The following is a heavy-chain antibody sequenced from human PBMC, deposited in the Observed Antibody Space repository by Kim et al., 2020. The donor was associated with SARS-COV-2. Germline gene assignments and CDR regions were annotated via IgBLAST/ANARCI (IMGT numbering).Heavy chain of an antibody. V-gene: IGHV3-20*01. CDR2: INWNGGST. Sequence: GGSLRLSCAASGFTFDDYGMSWVRQAPGKGLEWVSGINWNGGSTGYADSVKGRFTISRDNAKNSLYLQMNSLRAEDTALYHCARSQIESHSSGWDAFDIWGQGTMVTVSS. CDR3: ARSQIESHSSGWDAFDI. CDR1: GFTFDDYG. D-gene: IGHD6-19*01. J-gene: IGHJ3*02.